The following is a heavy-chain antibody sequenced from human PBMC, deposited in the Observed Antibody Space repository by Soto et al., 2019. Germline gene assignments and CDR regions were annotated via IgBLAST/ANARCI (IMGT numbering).Heavy chain of an antibody. V-gene: IGHV4-59*01. CDR3: ARQQLLPFYYALDV. J-gene: IGHJ6*02. D-gene: IGHD6-13*01. CDR1: GGSISGYY. CDR2: IYYRGST. Sequence: SETLSLTCTVSGGSISGYYWSWIRQSPGKGLDYIGYIYYRGSTNYNPSLKSRVTMSVDTSRNQFSLKVNSVTAADTAVYYCARQQLLPFYYALDVWGQGTTVTVSS.